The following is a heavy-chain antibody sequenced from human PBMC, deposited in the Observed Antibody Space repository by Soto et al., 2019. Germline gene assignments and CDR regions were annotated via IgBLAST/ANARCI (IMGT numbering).Heavy chain of an antibody. D-gene: IGHD2-2*01. CDR3: VRDQKYFRVNGNWFDS. CDR1: GYTSADFG. V-gene: IGHV1-18*04. J-gene: IGHJ5*01. CDR2: VSGNNGAS. Sequence: GPSVKVSGKASGYTSADFGISWVRQAPGQGLEWMGWVSGNNGASNPAPKVQGRITMTLDTSTGVSYMALRSLRSDDTAIYYCVRDQKYFRVNGNWFDSWGQGTLVTVSS.